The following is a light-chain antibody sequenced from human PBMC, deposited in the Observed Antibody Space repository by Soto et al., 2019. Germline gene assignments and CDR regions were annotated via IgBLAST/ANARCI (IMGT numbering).Light chain of an antibody. CDR3: QQSYSTPWT. V-gene: IGKV1-39*01. CDR1: QSISSY. J-gene: IGKJ5*01. CDR2: AAS. Sequence: DIQMAQSPSSLSASVGERVTITCRASQSISSYLNWYQQKPGKAPKLLIYAASSLQSGVPSRFSGSGSGTDFTLTISSLQPEDFATYYCQQSYSTPWTFGQGTRLE.